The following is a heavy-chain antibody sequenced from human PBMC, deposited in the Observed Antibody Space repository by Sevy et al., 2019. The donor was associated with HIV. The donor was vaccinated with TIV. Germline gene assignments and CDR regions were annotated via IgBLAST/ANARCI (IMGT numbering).Heavy chain of an antibody. V-gene: IGHV3-33*01. CDR2: IWYDGSNK. CDR3: ARERTTVTTWYYFDY. D-gene: IGHD4-4*01. J-gene: IGHJ4*02. CDR1: GFIFSSYG. Sequence: GGSLRLSCAASGFIFSSYGMHWVPQASGKGLEWVAVIWYDGSNKYYADSVKGRFTISRDNSKNTLYLQMNSLRAEDTAVYYCARERTTVTTWYYFDYWGQGTLVTVSS.